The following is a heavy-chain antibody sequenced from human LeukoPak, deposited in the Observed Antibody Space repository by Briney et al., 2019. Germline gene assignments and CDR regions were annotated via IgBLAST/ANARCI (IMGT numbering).Heavy chain of an antibody. J-gene: IGHJ4*02. CDR2: MNPNSGGT. CDR3: ARAVYGDFDY. CDR1: GYTLTGYY. V-gene: IGHV1-2*02. Sequence: ASVKVSCKASGYTLTGYYMHWVRQAPGQGLEWMGWMNPNSGGTKYAQKFQGRVTMTRDTSISTAYMELSRLRSDDTAVYYCARAVYGDFDYWGQGTLVTVSS. D-gene: IGHD3-16*01.